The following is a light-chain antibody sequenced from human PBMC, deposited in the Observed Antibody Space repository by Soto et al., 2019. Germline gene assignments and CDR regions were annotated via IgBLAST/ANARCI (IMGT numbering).Light chain of an antibody. CDR2: WAS. Sequence: DIVLTQSPDSLAVSLGERSTINCQSSQSVLYSSNNKNYLAWYQHKPGQPPKLLIYWASTRESGVPDRFSGSGSGTDFTLTISSLQAEDVAVYYCQQYYSTLLTLCGGTKVDIK. CDR1: QSVLYSSNNKNY. V-gene: IGKV4-1*01. CDR3: QQYYSTLLT. J-gene: IGKJ4*01.